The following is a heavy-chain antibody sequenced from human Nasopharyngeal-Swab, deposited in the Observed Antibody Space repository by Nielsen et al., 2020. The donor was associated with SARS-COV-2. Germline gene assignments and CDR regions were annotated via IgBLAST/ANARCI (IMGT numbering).Heavy chain of an antibody. CDR2: IYHSGST. CDR1: GASISSVGYS. V-gene: IGHV4-30-2*01. D-gene: IGHD5-24*01. CDR3: ASSEMATIGDDAFDI. J-gene: IGHJ3*02. Sequence: SETLSLTCAVSGASISSVGYSWSWIRQPPGKGLEWFGYIYHSGSTYYNPSLKSRVTISVDRSKNQFSLTLSSVTAADTAVYYCASSEMATIGDDAFDIWGQGTMVTVSS.